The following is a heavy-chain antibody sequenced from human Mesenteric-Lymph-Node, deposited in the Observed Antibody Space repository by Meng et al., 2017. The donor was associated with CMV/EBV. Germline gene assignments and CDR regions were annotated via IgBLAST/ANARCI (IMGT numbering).Heavy chain of an antibody. CDR3: ATEVWTEQWLESIYHYYGMDV. Sequence: AGSLRLSCAVSGFTFDDYGMSWVRQAPGKGLEWVAGVSGSGDSKYYTDSVKGRFAISRDNSENTLYLQMHSLRAEDTAVYYCATEVWTEQWLESIYHYYGMDVWGQGTTVTVSS. J-gene: IGHJ6*02. CDR2: VSGSGDSK. V-gene: IGHV3-23*01. CDR1: GFTFDDYG. D-gene: IGHD6-19*01.